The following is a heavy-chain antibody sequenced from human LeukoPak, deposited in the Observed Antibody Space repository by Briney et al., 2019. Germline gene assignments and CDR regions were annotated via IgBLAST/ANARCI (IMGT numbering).Heavy chain of an antibody. D-gene: IGHD3-3*01. J-gene: IGHJ4*02. Sequence: SVKVSCKASGGTFSSYAISWVRQAPGQGLEWMGGTIPIFGTANYAQKFQGRVTITADESTSTAYMELSSLRSEDTAVYYCARGSRERFLEPNDYWGQGTLVTVSS. CDR3: ARGSRERFLEPNDY. CDR2: TIPIFGTA. CDR1: GGTFSSYA. V-gene: IGHV1-69*01.